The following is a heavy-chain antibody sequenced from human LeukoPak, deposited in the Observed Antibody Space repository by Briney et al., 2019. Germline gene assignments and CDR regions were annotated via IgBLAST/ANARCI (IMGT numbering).Heavy chain of an antibody. J-gene: IGHJ4*02. Sequence: SGTLSLTCTVSGGSNSSSSYYWGWIRQPPGKGLEWIGSIYYSGSTYYNPSLKSRVTISVDTSKNQCSLRLSSVTAADTAVYYCARGNTSGYSLYYDYWGQGTLVTVSS. CDR1: GGSNSSSSYY. D-gene: IGHD3-22*01. CDR2: IYYSGST. CDR3: ARGNTSGYSLYYDY. V-gene: IGHV4-39*07.